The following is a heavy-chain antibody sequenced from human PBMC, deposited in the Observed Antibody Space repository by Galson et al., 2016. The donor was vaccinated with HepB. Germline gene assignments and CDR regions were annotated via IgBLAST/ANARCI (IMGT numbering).Heavy chain of an antibody. CDR3: ARQSSIMGDIDS. Sequence: QSGAEVKKSGESLKISCKGSGYSFTSYWIAWVRQMPGKGLEWMGIIYAGISETRYSPSFQGQVTISADKSIDTAYLQWSSLKASDTAMYYCARQSSIMGDIDSWGQGTLVTVSS. J-gene: IGHJ4*02. CDR2: IYAGISET. V-gene: IGHV5-51*01. CDR1: GYSFTSYW. D-gene: IGHD3-16*01.